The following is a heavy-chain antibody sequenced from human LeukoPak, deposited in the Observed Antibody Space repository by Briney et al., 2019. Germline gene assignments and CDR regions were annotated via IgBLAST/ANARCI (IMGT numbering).Heavy chain of an antibody. D-gene: IGHD3-3*01. CDR2: IIPIFGTA. CDR3: ARGMDDFWSGYSNYYYYMDV. V-gene: IGHV1-69*13. J-gene: IGHJ6*03. Sequence: SVKVSCKASGGTFSSYAISWVRQAPGQGLEWMGGIIPIFGTANYAQKFQGRVTITADESTSTAYMELSSLRSEDTAVYYCARGMDDFWSGYSNYYYYMDVWGKGTTVSVSS. CDR1: GGTFSSYA.